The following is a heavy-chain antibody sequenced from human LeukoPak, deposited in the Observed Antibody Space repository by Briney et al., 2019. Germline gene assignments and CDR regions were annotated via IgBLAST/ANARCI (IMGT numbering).Heavy chain of an antibody. D-gene: IGHD6-13*01. CDR3: VAAAGTSEQIYWFDP. CDR1: GFTFSSYA. CDR2: ISYDGSNK. V-gene: IGHV3-30*04. J-gene: IGHJ5*02. Sequence: GALRLSCAASGFTFSSYAMHWVRQAPGKGLEWVAVISYDGSNKYYADTVKGRFTISRDNSKNTLYLQMNSLRAEDTAVYYCVAAAGTSEQIYWFDPWGQGTLVTVSS.